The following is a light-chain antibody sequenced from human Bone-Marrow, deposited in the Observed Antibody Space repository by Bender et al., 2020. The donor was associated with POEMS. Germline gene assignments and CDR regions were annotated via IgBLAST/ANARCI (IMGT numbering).Light chain of an antibody. CDR2: DVT. V-gene: IGLV2-11*01. CDR3: QVWDDSSNHQV. CDR1: SSDVGGFDY. J-gene: IGLJ2*01. Sequence: QSALTQPRSVSGSPGQSATISCTGTSSDVGGFDYVSWYQQHPGKAPKLMIYDVTKRPSGVPDRFSGSNSGNTATLTISRVEAGDEAYYYCQVWDDSSNHQVFGGGTKLTVL.